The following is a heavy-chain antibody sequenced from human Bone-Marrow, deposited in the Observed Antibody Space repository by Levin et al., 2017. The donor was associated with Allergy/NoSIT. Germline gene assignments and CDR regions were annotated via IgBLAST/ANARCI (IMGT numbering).Heavy chain of an antibody. V-gene: IGHV4-39*07. CDR1: GGSISSSSYY. J-gene: IGHJ6*02. CDR3: ARGRGKRWLQWSVYYYGMDV. Sequence: PSETLSLTCTVSGGSISSSSYYWGWIRQPPGTGLEWIGSIYYSGSTYYNPSLKSRVTISVDTSKNQFSLKLSSVTAADTAVYYCARGRGKRWLQWSVYYYGMDVWGQGTTVTVSS. D-gene: IGHD5-24*01. CDR2: IYYSGST.